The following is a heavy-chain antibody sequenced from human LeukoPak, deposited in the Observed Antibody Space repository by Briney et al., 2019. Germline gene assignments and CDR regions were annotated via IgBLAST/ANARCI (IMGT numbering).Heavy chain of an antibody. D-gene: IGHD3-22*01. CDR2: IYYSGST. CDR3: ARASHRYYDSRGAFDI. Sequence: PSETLSLTCTVSGYSISSGYYWGWIRQPPGKGLEWIGSIYYSGSTYYNPSLKSRVTISVDTSKNQFSLKLSSVTAADTAVYYCARASHRYYDSRGAFDIWGQGTMVTVSS. J-gene: IGHJ3*02. V-gene: IGHV4-38-2*02. CDR1: GYSISSGYY.